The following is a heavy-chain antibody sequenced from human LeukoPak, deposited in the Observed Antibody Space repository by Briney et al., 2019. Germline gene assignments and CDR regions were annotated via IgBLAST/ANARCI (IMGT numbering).Heavy chain of an antibody. CDR2: IYYSGST. CDR3: ARAMYSGYDHYYFDY. D-gene: IGHD5-12*01. Sequence: SETLSLTCTVSGGSISSYYWGWIRQPPGKGLEWIGSIYYSGSTYYNPSLKSRVTISVDTSKNQFSLKLSSVTAADTAVYYCARAMYSGYDHYYFDYWGQGTLVTVSS. J-gene: IGHJ4*02. V-gene: IGHV4-39*07. CDR1: GGSISSYY.